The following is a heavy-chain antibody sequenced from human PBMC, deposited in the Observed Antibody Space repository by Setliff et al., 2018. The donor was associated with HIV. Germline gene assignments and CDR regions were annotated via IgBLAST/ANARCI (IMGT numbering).Heavy chain of an antibody. CDR1: GFTFRTFA. J-gene: IGHJ4*01. Sequence: GGSLRLSCVASGFTFRTFAMHWVRQAPGQGLEWVANIKGDGSAHYYVDSAKGRLTISRDNAKNSLYLQMDSLRADDTAVYYCARSELLGQRYYFDFWGRGTLVTVSS. CDR3: ARSELLGQRYYFDF. V-gene: IGHV3-7*03. CDR2: IKGDGSAH. D-gene: IGHD1-7*01.